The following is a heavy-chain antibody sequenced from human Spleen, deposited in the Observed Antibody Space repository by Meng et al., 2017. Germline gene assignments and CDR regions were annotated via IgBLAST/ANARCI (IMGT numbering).Heavy chain of an antibody. CDR2: ISAYNGKT. CDR3: ARGQGGFDY. D-gene: IGHD3-16*01. J-gene: IGHJ4*02. Sequence: QVELGQSGAEVKKPGASVTVSCKASGYTFASYGITWVRQAPGQGLEWMGWISAYNGKTNYAQKFQGRVTMTTDTSTSTAYMELRSLRFDDTVVYYCARGQGGFDYWGQGTLVTVSS. V-gene: IGHV1-18*01. CDR1: GYTFASYG.